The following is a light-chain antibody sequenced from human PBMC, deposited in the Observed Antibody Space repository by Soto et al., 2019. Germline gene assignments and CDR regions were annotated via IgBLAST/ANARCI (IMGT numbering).Light chain of an antibody. J-gene: IGLJ2*01. CDR1: SSDVGTYPY. V-gene: IGLV2-14*01. CDR2: EVT. Sequence: QSALTQPASVSGSPGQSITISCTGTSSDVGTYPYVSWYQQHPGKAPKLMIYEVTNRPSDVSNRFSGSKSGNTASLTISGLQAEAGADYYCSSYTSTSSYVIFGGGTKLTVL. CDR3: SSYTSTSSYVI.